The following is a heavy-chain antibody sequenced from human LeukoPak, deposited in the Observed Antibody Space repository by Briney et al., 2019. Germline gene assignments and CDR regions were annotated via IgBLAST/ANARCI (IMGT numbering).Heavy chain of an antibody. Sequence: GESLKISCKGSGYTFSSYWIAWVRQMPGKGLEWLGIINPGDSETKYSPSFRGQVTIAADKSISTAYLQWNSLKASDTAMYYCARRFTSGWAGDHWGQGTLVTVSS. CDR1: GYTFSSYW. J-gene: IGHJ5*02. CDR3: ARRFTSGWAGDH. CDR2: INPGDSET. D-gene: IGHD6-19*01. V-gene: IGHV5-51*01.